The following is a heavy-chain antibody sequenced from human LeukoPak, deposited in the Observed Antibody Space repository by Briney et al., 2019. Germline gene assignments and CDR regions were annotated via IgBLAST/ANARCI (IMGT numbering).Heavy chain of an antibody. D-gene: IGHD5-12*01. Sequence: SSETLSLTCTVSGGSISSSSYYWGWIRQPPGKGLEWIGSIYYSGSTYYNPSLKSRVTISVDTSKNQFSLKLSSVTAADTAVYYCARDQATSWLRLPYYFDYWGQGTLVTVSS. V-gene: IGHV4-39*07. CDR2: IYYSGST. CDR3: ARDQATSWLRLPYYFDY. CDR1: GGSISSSSYY. J-gene: IGHJ4*02.